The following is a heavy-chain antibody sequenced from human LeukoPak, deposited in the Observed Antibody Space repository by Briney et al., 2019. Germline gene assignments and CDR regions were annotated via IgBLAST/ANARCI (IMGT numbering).Heavy chain of an antibody. Sequence: QPGGSLKLSCVASGFALGSYWMHWVRQAPGKGPVWVSRINYDGTSTTYADSVKGRFTVSRDNGKKTVSLQINSLRPDDTAVYYCAREANTAFDYWGQGTLVTVSS. V-gene: IGHV3-74*01. CDR3: AREANTAFDY. D-gene: IGHD2/OR15-2a*01. CDR2: INYDGTST. CDR1: GFALGSYW. J-gene: IGHJ4*02.